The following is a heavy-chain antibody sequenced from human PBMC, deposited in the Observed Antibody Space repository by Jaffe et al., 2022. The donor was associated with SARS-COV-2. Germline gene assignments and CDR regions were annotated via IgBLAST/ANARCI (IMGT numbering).Heavy chain of an antibody. CDR3: ARGAPYDYVWGSYRYTSPGRAFDI. V-gene: IGHV3-48*03. CDR2: ISSSGSTI. CDR1: GFTFSSYE. J-gene: IGHJ3*02. D-gene: IGHD3-16*02. Sequence: EVQLVESGGGLVQPGGSLRLSCAASGFTFSSYEMNWVRQAPGKGLEWVSYISSSGSTIYYADSVKGRFTISRDNAKNSLYLQMNSLRAEDTAVYYCARGAPYDYVWGSYRYTSPGRAFDIWGQGTMVTVSS.